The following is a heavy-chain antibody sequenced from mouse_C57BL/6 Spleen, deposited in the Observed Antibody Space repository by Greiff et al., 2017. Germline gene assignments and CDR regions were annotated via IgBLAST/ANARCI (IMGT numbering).Heavy chain of an antibody. J-gene: IGHJ4*01. V-gene: IGHV1-52*01. CDR2: IDPSDSET. D-gene: IGHD1-1*01. CDR1: GYTFTSYW. CDR3: ARGDYVGAMDY. Sequence: VQLQQPGAELVRPGSSVKLSCKASGYTFTSYWMHWVKQRPIQGLEWIGNIDPSDSETHYNQKFKDKATLTVDKSSSTAYMQLSSVTSEDSAVYYWARGDYVGAMDYWGQGTSVTVSS.